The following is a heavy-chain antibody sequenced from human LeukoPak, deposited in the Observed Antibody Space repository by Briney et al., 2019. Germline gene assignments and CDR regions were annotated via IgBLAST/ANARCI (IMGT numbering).Heavy chain of an antibody. CDR2: IYSGGST. CDR3: ARGVVTLRWMGMDV. CDR1: GFTVSSNY. V-gene: IGHV3-53*04. J-gene: IGHJ6*02. Sequence: GGSLRLSGSASGFTVSSNYRSWVRQAPGKGLEWVSVIYSGGSTYYEDSVKGRLTISRHNSKNTQDVQMNSLGGEDTAVYYCARGVVTLRWMGMDVWGQGTTVTVSS. D-gene: IGHD4-23*01.